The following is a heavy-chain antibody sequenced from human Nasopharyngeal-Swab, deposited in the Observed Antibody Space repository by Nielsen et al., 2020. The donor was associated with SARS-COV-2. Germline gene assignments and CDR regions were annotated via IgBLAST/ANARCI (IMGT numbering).Heavy chain of an antibody. CDR3: ARGLSGVVPAPILGLGPYYYYYYMNV. Sequence: SETLSLTCAVFSGSFSEYNWNWIRQPPGKGSEWIAEINHSGSTNYNPSLRSRVTLSVDTSMNQVSLEVSSVTAADTAVYYCARGLSGVVPAPILGLGPYYYYYYMNVWGKGTTVTVSS. D-gene: IGHD2-2*01. J-gene: IGHJ6*03. V-gene: IGHV4-34*01. CDR2: INHSGST. CDR1: SGSFSEYN.